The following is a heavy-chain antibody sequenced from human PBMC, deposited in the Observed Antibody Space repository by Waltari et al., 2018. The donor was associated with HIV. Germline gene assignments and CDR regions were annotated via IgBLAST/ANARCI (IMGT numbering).Heavy chain of an antibody. J-gene: IGHJ5*02. CDR2: IIPILGIA. CDR3: ASGAAAGPPYNRWFDP. D-gene: IGHD6-13*01. Sequence: QVQLVQSGAEVKKPGSSVKVSCKASGGTFSSYAISWVRQAPGQGLEWMGRIIPILGIANYAQKFQGRVTITADKSTSTAYMELSSLRSEDTAVYYCASGAAAGPPYNRWFDPWGQGTLVTVSS. CDR1: GGTFSSYA. V-gene: IGHV1-69*04.